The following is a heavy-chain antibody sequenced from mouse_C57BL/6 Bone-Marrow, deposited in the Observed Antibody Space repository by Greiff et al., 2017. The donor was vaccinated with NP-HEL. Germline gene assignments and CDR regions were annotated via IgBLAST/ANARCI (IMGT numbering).Heavy chain of an antibody. CDR3: ARATTVGGNYYAMDY. J-gene: IGHJ4*01. CDR1: GYSITSGYY. Sequence: EVKLQESGPGLVKPSQSLSLTCSVTGYSITSGYYWNWIRQFPGNKLEWMGYISYDGSNNYNPSLKNRISITRDTSKNQFFLKLNSVTTEDTATYYCARATTVGGNYYAMDYWGQGTSVTVSS. CDR2: ISYDGSN. V-gene: IGHV3-6*01. D-gene: IGHD1-1*01.